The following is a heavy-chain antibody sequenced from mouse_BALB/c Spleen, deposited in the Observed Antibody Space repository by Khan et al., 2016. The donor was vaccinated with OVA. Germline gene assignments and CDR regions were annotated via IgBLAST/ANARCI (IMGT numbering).Heavy chain of an antibody. D-gene: IGHD1-1*01. CDR2: ISYSGNT. V-gene: IGHV3-2*02. CDR3: ARVYGGDFDY. J-gene: IGHJ2*01. CDR1: GYSITSDYA. Sequence: EGKSQEEGPGLVKPSQSLSLTCTVTGYSITSDYAWNWIRQFPGNKLEWMGYISYSGNTKYNPSLKSRISITRDTSKNQFFLQLKSVTTEDTARYYCARVYGGDFDYWGQGTTLTVSS.